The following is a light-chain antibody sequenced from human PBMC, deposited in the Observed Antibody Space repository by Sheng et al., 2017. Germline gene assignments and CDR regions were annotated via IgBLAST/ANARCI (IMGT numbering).Light chain of an antibody. CDR1: ASDVGLFDY. CDR2: EVT. Sequence: QSALTQPPSASGSPGQSVTISCTGTASDVGLFDYVSWYQHHPGKVPKVIISEVTKRPSGVSSRLSGSKSGNTASLTISGLHPEDEGYYYCCSFALESVWIFGGGTKVTVL. J-gene: IGLJ3*02. CDR3: CSFALESVWI. V-gene: IGLV2-8*01.